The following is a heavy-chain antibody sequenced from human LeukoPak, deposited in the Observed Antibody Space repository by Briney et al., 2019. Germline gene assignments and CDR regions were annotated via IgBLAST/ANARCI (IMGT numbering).Heavy chain of an antibody. Sequence: PSQTLSLTCTVSGGSISSGSYYWSWIRQPAGKGLEWIGRIYTSGSTNYNPSLKSRVTISVDTSKNQFSLKLSSVTAADTAVYHCARGDGDYDFWSGYGNHNWFDPWGQGTLVTVSS. V-gene: IGHV4-61*02. J-gene: IGHJ5*02. CDR2: IYTSGST. D-gene: IGHD3-3*01. CDR1: GGSISSGSYY. CDR3: ARGDGDYDFWSGYGNHNWFDP.